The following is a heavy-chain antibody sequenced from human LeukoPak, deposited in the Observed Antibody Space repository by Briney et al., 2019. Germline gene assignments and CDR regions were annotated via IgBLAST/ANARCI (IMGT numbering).Heavy chain of an antibody. V-gene: IGHV7-4-1*02. J-gene: IGHJ2*01. D-gene: IGHD3-3*01. Sequence: ASVKVSCKASGYTFTSYAMNWVRQAPGQGLEWMGWISTNTGNPTYAQGFTGRFVFSLDTSVSTAYLQISSLKAEDTAVYYCARDRGARFLEWLLERAWYFDLWGRGTLVTVSS. CDR1: GYTFTSYA. CDR3: ARDRGARFLEWLLERAWYFDL. CDR2: ISTNTGNP.